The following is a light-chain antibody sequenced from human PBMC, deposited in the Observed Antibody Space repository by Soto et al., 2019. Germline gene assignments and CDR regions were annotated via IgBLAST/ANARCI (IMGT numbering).Light chain of an antibody. Sequence: DIQMTQSPSSVPASVGDTVTITCWASQSISSWLAWYQQKPGKAPKLLIYAASTLQSGVPSRFSGSGFGTDFTLTITSLQPEDFATYYCQQANSFPQTFGQGTKVDIK. CDR1: QSISSW. CDR3: QQANSFPQT. CDR2: AAS. V-gene: IGKV1-12*01. J-gene: IGKJ1*01.